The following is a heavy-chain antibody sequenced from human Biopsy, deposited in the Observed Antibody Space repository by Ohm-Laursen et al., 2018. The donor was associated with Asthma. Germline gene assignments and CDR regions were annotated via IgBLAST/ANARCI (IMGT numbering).Heavy chain of an antibody. CDR3: ARTTYGHDGFDP. V-gene: IGHV4-39*07. CDR2: IHKNGIG. D-gene: IGHD4-17*01. Sequence: TLSLTCTVSNGSISSNFYYWGWIRQPPGKGLEWVGSIHKNGIGYYKSSLKSRLTISVDTSKNQFSLSLTSVTAADTAVYYCARTTYGHDGFDPWGQGTLVTVSS. J-gene: IGHJ5*02. CDR1: NGSISSNFYY.